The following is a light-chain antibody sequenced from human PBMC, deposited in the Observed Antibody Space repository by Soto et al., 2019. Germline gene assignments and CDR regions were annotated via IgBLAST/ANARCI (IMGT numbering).Light chain of an antibody. V-gene: IGKV3-20*01. J-gene: IGKJ1*01. CDR3: QQYGSPSRT. CDR1: QSVRSSY. Sequence: VITQTAGTLSLSPGERATLSCRSSQSVRSSYLAWYQQRPGQAPRLLISDASNRATGIPDRFSGSGSGTDFTLTISRLEPEDFAVYYCQQYGSPSRTFGQGTKVDIK. CDR2: DAS.